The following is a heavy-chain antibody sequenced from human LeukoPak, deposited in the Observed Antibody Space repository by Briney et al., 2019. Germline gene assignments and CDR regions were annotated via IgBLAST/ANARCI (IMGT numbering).Heavy chain of an antibody. D-gene: IGHD1-7*01. V-gene: IGHV3-23*01. CDR1: GFAFSSYA. J-gene: IGHJ4*02. CDR2: ISGSGGST. Sequence: GGSLRLSCAASGFAFSSYAMSWVRQAPGKGLEWVSAISGSGGSTYYAGSVKGRFTISRDNSKNTLYLQMNSLRAEDTAVYYCAKSYWNSTSLDYWGRGTLVTVSS. CDR3: AKSYWNSTSLDY.